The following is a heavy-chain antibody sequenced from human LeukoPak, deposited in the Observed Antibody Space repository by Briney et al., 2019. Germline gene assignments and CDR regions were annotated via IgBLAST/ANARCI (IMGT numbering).Heavy chain of an antibody. J-gene: IGHJ4*02. V-gene: IGHV5-51*01. CDR2: IYPGDFNT. D-gene: IGHD5-18*01. Sequence: GESLQISCQASGFSISTYWIGWVRPMPGKGLEWMGIIYPGDFNTRYSPSLQGQITISADKSVNTASLQWSSLKASDTAIYYCARLGYGHGQADYWGQGTLVTVPS. CDR1: GFSISTYW. CDR3: ARLGYGHGQADY.